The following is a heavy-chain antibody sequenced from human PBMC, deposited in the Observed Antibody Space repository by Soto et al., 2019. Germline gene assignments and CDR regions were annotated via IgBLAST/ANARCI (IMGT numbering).Heavy chain of an antibody. Sequence: HVQLVQSGAEVKKPGSSVKVSCKASGGTFSSYTTSWVRQAPGQGLEWMGRIIPILGIANYAQKFQGRVTITADKSTSTAYMELSSLRSEDTAVYYCARSSLYYDFWSGYYKGGDYFDYWGQGTLVTVSS. CDR3: ARSSLYYDFWSGYYKGGDYFDY. J-gene: IGHJ4*02. CDR1: GGTFSSYT. CDR2: IIPILGIA. D-gene: IGHD3-3*01. V-gene: IGHV1-69*02.